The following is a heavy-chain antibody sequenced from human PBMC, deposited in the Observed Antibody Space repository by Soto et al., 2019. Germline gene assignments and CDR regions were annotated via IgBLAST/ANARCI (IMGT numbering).Heavy chain of an antibody. V-gene: IGHV4-4*02. J-gene: IGHJ5*02. CDR2: IYHSGST. D-gene: IGHD2-15*01. Sequence: QVQLQESGPGLVKPSGTLSLTCAVSSGSISSSNWWSWVRQPPGKGLEWIGEIYHSGSTNYNPSLKSRVTISVDKSKNQFSLKLSSVTAADTAVYYWARDVGCSGGSCYSSWFDPWGQGTLVTVSS. CDR1: SGSISSSNW. CDR3: ARDVGCSGGSCYSSWFDP.